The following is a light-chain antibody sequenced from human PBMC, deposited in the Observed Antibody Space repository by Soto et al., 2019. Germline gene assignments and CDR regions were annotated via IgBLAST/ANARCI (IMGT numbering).Light chain of an antibody. V-gene: IGKV1-39*01. Sequence: DIQMTQSPSSLSASVGDRVTITCRASQSISSYLNWYLQKPGKAPKLLIYGATGLQSGVPSRFSGSESGTDFTLPISSLQPEDFATYYCQQSYSTPFTFGPGTKVDIK. CDR3: QQSYSTPFT. J-gene: IGKJ3*01. CDR2: GAT. CDR1: QSISSY.